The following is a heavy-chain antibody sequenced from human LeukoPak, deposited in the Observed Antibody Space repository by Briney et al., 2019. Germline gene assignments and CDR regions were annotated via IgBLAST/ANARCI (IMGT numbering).Heavy chain of an antibody. CDR2: ISSSSSYI. CDR1: GFTFSSYS. CDR3: ARAVDTYYYDSSGYYYSGY. V-gene: IGHV3-21*01. Sequence: PGGSLRLSCAASGFTFSSYSMNWVRQAPGKGLEWVSSISSSSSYIYYADSVKGRFTISRDNAKNSLYLQMNSLRAEDTAVYYCARAVDTYYYDSSGYYYSGYWGQGTLVTVSS. J-gene: IGHJ4*02. D-gene: IGHD3-22*01.